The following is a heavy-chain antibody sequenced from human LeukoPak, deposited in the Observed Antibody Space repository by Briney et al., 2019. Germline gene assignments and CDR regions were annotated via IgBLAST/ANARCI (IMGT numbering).Heavy chain of an antibody. J-gene: IGHJ4*02. Sequence: GGSLRLSCAASGFTFSSYSMNWVRQAPGKGLEWVSSISSSSSYIYYADSVKGRFTISRDNAKNSLYLQMNSLRAEDTAVYYCARDRTDYGDYDAFDYWGQGTLVTVPS. CDR3: ARDRTDYGDYDAFDY. D-gene: IGHD4-17*01. CDR2: ISSSSSYI. V-gene: IGHV3-21*01. CDR1: GFTFSSYS.